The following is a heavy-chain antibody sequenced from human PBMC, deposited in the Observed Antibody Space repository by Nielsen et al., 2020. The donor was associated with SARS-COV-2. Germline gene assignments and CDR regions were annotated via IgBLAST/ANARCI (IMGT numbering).Heavy chain of an antibody. J-gene: IGHJ5*02. CDR3: ASNLITGTPSS. CDR1: GGSFSGYY. V-gene: IGHV4-34*01. D-gene: IGHD1-20*01. CDR2: IDHVRIT. Sequence: SETLSLTCAVYGGSFSGYYWSWIRQTPGKGLEWVGQIDHVRITNYNPSLKSRVTMSVDTSKNQFSLNLRSVTAADTAIYYCASNLITGTPSSWGQGTLVTVSS.